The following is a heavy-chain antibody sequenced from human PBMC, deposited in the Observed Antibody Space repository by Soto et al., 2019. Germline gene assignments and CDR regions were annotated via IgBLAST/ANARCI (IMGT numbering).Heavy chain of an antibody. J-gene: IGHJ4*02. CDR3: AWRWGRPLDY. D-gene: IGHD7-27*01. CDR1: GGSISSYY. Sequence: SETLSLTCTVSGGSISSYYWSWIRQPPGKGLEWIGYIYYSGSTNYNPSLKSRVTISVDTSKNQCSLKLSSVTAADTDVYYCAWRWGRPLDYWGQGTLVTV. CDR2: IYYSGST. V-gene: IGHV4-59*08.